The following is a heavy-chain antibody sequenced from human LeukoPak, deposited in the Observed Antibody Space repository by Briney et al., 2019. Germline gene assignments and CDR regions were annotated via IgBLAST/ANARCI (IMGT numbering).Heavy chain of an antibody. Sequence: PSETLSLTCTVSGCSISSYDWSWIRQPPGKGLEWIGYIYYSESTNYNPSLNSRVIISVDTSKNQFSLKVSSVTAADTAVYYCARARGSYFFDYWGQGTLVTVSS. CDR1: GCSISSYD. J-gene: IGHJ4*02. D-gene: IGHD1-26*01. CDR3: ARARGSYFFDY. V-gene: IGHV4-59*01. CDR2: IYYSEST.